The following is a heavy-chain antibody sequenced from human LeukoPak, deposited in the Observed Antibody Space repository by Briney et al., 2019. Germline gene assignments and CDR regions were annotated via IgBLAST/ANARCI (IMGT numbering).Heavy chain of an antibody. D-gene: IGHD3-16*02. Sequence: SETLSLTCTVSGGSMTAGDYYWGWVRQPPGTGLQWIATSYQGASLKSRVTISLDTSKDQFSLRLTSVTAADTAVYYCARIYGLYQEAMDVWGPGITVTVSS. V-gene: IGHV4-39*07. CDR3: ARIYGLYQEAMDV. CDR2: S. J-gene: IGHJ6*02. CDR1: GGSMTAGDYY.